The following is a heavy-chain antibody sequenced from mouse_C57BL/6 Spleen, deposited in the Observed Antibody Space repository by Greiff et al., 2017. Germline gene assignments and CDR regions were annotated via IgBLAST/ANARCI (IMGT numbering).Heavy chain of an antibody. V-gene: IGHV1-50*01. Sequence: QVQLQQPGAELVKPGASVKLSCKASGYTFTSYWMQWVKQRPGQGLEWIGEIDPSDSYTNYNQKFKGKATLTVDTSSSTAYMQLSSLTSEDSAVYYCAGGQSDYWGQGTSVTVSS. CDR1: GYTFTSYW. CDR2: IDPSDSYT. CDR3: AGGQSDY. J-gene: IGHJ4*01.